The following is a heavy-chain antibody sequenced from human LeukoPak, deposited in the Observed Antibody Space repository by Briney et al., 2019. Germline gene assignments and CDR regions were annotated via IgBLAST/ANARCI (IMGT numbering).Heavy chain of an antibody. CDR3: ARTTSKKNTLDY. J-gene: IGHJ4*02. Sequence: VASVKVSCKASGYTFTSYDINWVRQATGQGLEWMGWMNPNSGNTGYAQKFQGRVTMTRNTSISTAYMELRSLRSEDAAVYYCARTTSKKNTLDYWGQGTLVTVSS. D-gene: IGHD1-1*01. CDR1: GYTFTSYD. V-gene: IGHV1-8*01. CDR2: MNPNSGNT.